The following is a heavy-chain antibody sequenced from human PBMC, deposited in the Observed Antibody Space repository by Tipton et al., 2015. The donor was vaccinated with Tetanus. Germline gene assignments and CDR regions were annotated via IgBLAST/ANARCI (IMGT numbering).Heavy chain of an antibody. D-gene: IGHD4-17*01. CDR3: AGEWTSTVTSKYDY. Sequence: LSLTCTVSGGSISSFYWYWIRQPPGKGLEWVAVISYDGSKNNYADSVKGRFTISRDNSKNMLYLQMNSLTTEDTAVYYCAGEWTSTVTSKYDYWGQGTLVTVSS. CDR1: GGSISSFY. J-gene: IGHJ4*02. V-gene: IGHV3-30*03. CDR2: ISYDGSKN.